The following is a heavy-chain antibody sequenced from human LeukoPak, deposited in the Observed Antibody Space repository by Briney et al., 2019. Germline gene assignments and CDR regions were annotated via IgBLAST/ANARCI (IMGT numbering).Heavy chain of an antibody. Sequence: SVKVSCKASGGTFSSYAISWVRQAPGQGLEWMGGIIPIFATPNYAQKFQGRVTITADESTSTAYMELSSLRSDDTAVYYCASGQLRIAAAGSQGLPTHWGQGTLVTVSS. V-gene: IGHV1-69*01. CDR2: IIPIFATP. D-gene: IGHD6-13*01. CDR3: ASGQLRIAAAGSQGLPTH. J-gene: IGHJ4*02. CDR1: GGTFSSYA.